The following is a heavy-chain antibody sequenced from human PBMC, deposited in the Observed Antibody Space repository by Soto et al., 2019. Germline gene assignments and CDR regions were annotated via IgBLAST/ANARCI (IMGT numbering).Heavy chain of an antibody. CDR2: IIPIFGTA. D-gene: IGHD3-22*01. V-gene: IGHV1-69*13. CDR3: ARDRGPSSGYYPYWFDP. Sequence: SVKVSCKASGYTFTSYAIHWVRQAPGQRLEWMGGIIPIFGTANYAQKFQARVTITADESTSTAYMELSSLRSEDTAVYYCARDRGPSSGYYPYWFDPWGQGTLVTVSS. J-gene: IGHJ5*02. CDR1: GYTFTSYA.